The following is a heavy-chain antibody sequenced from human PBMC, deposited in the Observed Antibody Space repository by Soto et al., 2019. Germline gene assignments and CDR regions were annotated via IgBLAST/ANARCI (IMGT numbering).Heavy chain of an antibody. V-gene: IGHV2-5*02. CDR2: IYWDDDK. CDR3: AHRRTGYFDY. J-gene: IGHJ4*02. CDR1: GFSLSTSGVG. D-gene: IGHD3-10*01. Sequence: QITLKESGPTLVKPTQTLTLTCTFSGFSLSTSGVGVGWIRPPPGKALEWLAFIYWDDDKSSSPSLKSRLTITKDTSKHQVVLRMTNMDPVDTATYYCAHRRTGYFDYWGQGTLVTVSS.